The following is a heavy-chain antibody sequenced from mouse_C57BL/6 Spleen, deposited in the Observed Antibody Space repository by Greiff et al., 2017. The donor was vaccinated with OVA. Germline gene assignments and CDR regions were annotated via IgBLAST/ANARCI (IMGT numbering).Heavy chain of an antibody. V-gene: IGHV1-80*01. CDR3: AIDSSGSFAY. CDR2: IYPGDGDT. Sequence: QVQLKESGAELVKPGASVKISCKASGYAFSSYWMNWVKQRPGTGLEWIGQIYPGDGDTNYNGKFKGKATLTADKSSSTAYMQLSSLTSEDSAVYFCAIDSSGSFAYWGQGTLVTVSA. CDR1: GYAFSSYW. J-gene: IGHJ3*01. D-gene: IGHD3-2*02.